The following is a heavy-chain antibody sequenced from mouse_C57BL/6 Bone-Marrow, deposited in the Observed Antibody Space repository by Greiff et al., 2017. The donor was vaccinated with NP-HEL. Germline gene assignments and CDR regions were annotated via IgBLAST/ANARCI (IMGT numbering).Heavy chain of an antibody. CDR2: IDPENGDT. CDR1: GFNIKDDY. D-gene: IGHD1-1*01. CDR3: TTYYGSPYYFDY. Sequence: VQLQQSGAELVRPGASVKLSCTASGFNIKDDYMHWVKQRPEQGLEWIGWIDPENGDTEYASKFQGKATITADTSSNTAYLQLSRLTSEDTAVYYCTTYYGSPYYFDYWGQGTTLTVSS. J-gene: IGHJ2*01. V-gene: IGHV14-4*01.